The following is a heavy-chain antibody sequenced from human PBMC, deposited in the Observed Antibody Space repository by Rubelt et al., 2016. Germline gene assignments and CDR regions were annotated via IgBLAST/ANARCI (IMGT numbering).Heavy chain of an antibody. Sequence: QVQLQQWGAGLLKPSETLSLTCAVYGGSFSGYYWSWIRQPPGKGLEWIGEINHSGSTNYNPSLKSRVTISVDTSKNQFSLKLSSVTAADTAVYYCARQRRSGYYILDYWGQGTLVTVSS. CDR3: ARQRRSGYYILDY. CDR2: INHSGST. CDR1: GGSFSGYY. J-gene: IGHJ4*02. V-gene: IGHV4-34*01. D-gene: IGHD3-3*01.